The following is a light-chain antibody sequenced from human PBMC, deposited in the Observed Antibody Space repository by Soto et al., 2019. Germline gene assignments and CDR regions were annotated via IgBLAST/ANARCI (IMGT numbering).Light chain of an antibody. Sequence: QSALAQPASVSGTPGQSITISCTGTRSDIGRYNYVSWYQQHPGEAPKLLIYEVIKRPSGVPDRFSGSKSGNTASLTVSGLQAEDEADYYCSSYAGSNNLHVLFGGGTKLTVL. V-gene: IGLV2-8*01. CDR1: RSDIGRYNY. J-gene: IGLJ2*01. CDR2: EVI. CDR3: SSYAGSNNLHVL.